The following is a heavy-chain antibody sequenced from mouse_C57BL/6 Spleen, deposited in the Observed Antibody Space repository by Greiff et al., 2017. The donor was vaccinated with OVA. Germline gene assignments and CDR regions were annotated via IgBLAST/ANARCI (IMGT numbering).Heavy chain of an antibody. CDR3: ARAQYYGSLDY. D-gene: IGHD1-1*01. J-gene: IGHJ2*01. V-gene: IGHV1-22*01. CDR2: INPNNGGT. Sequence: EVKVVESGPELVKPGASVKMSCKASGYTFTDYNMHWVKQSHGKSLEWIGYINPNNGGTSYNQKFKGKATLTVNKSSSTAYMELRSLTSEDSAVYYCARAQYYGSLDYWGQGTTLTVSS. CDR1: GYTFTDYN.